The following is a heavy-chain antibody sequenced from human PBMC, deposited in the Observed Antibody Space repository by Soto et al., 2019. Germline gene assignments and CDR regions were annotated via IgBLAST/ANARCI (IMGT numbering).Heavy chain of an antibody. D-gene: IGHD2-15*01. CDR2: IYYSAST. V-gene: IGHV4-59*01. J-gene: IGHJ6*02. CDR1: GGSISSYY. CDR3: GRGSCSGGSFYKPRGLYYYYYGMDV. Sequence: PSETLSLTCTVSGGSISSYYWSWIRQPPGKGLEWIGYIYYSASTNYNPSLKSRVTISVDTSKNQFSLKLSSVTAADTAVYYCGRGSCSGGSFYKPRGLYYYYYGMDVWGQGTTVTVSS.